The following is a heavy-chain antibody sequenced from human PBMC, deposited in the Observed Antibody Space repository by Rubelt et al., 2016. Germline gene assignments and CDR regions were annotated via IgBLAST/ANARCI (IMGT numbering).Heavy chain of an antibody. CDR1: GYTFTSYG. J-gene: IGHJ4*02. CDR2: ISAYNGNT. V-gene: IGHV1-18*01. Sequence: QVQLVQSGAEVKKPGASVKVSCKASGYTFTSYGISWVRQAPGQGLEWMGWISAYNGNTNYAQKLQGGCTMTTATSTRTAYMERRSLGVADRSVYDGAGDSGGPRGGGHDYWGQGTLVTVSS. CDR3: AGDSGGPRGGGHDY. D-gene: IGHD1-26*01.